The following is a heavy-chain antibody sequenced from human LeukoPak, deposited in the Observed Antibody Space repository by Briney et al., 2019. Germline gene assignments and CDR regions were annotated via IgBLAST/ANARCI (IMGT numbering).Heavy chain of an antibody. V-gene: IGHV3-23*01. CDR3: ATPSLAGQWLYYFDY. D-gene: IGHD6-19*01. CDR2: ISGSGGST. CDR1: GFTFSSYA. J-gene: IGHJ4*02. Sequence: PGGSLRLSCAASGFTFSSYAMSWVRQAPGKGLEWVSTISGSGGSTYYADSVKGRFTISRDNSKNTLYLQMNSLRAEDTAVYYCATPSLAGQWLYYFDYWGQGTLVTVSS.